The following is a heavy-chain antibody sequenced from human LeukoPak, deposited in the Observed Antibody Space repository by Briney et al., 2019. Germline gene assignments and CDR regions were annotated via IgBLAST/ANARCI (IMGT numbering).Heavy chain of an antibody. J-gene: IGHJ4*02. Sequence: SETLSLTCTVSGGSISSGNYYWSWIRQPAGKGLEWIGRIYTGGSTNYNPSLKSRVTISVDTSKSQFSLKLSSVTAADTAVYYCARQLGYCSDGSCYFDFWGPGTLVTVSS. D-gene: IGHD2-15*01. V-gene: IGHV4-61*02. CDR2: IYTGGST. CDR3: ARQLGYCSDGSCYFDF. CDR1: GGSISSGNYY.